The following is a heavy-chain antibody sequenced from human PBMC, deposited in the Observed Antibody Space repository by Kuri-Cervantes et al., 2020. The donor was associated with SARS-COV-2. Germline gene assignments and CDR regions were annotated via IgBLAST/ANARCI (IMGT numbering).Heavy chain of an antibody. Sequence: SETLSLTCSVSRGSFSRSYWYWIRQPPGKGLEWIGYFSFCGGTYRNPSLGSRVTISTETSKNLLSLKVSSVTAADTAVYYCASGYDFRYGMNLWGQGTTVTVSS. J-gene: IGHJ6*02. D-gene: IGHD3-3*01. CDR1: RGSFSRSY. V-gene: IGHV4-59*01. CDR3: ASGYDFRYGMNL. CDR2: FSFCGGT.